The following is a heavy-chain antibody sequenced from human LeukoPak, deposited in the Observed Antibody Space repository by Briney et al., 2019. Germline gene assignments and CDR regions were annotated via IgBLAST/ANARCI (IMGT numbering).Heavy chain of an antibody. Sequence: PSETLSLTCTVSGGSISSYYWSWLRQPPGKGLEWIGYIYYSGSTNYNPSLKSRVTISVDTSKNQFSLKLSSVTAADTAVYYCARVPLYLSYYYYGMDVWGQGTTVTVSS. V-gene: IGHV4-59*01. CDR1: GGSISSYY. J-gene: IGHJ6*02. CDR2: IYYSGST. CDR3: ARVPLYLSYYYYGMDV. D-gene: IGHD3-16*01.